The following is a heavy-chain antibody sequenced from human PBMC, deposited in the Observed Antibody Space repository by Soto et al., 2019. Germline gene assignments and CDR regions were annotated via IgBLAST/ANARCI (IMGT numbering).Heavy chain of an antibody. CDR3: AKESRASAYSDY. D-gene: IGHD2-21*01. Sequence: EVQLLESGGGLAQPGGSLRLSCAASGFTFSTYAMSWVRQAPGKGLEWVSAISGSGDRTYYADAVKGRFTISRDNSKNTVYLQMNSLRAEDTVVYYCAKESRASAYSDYWGQGTLVTVSS. CDR1: GFTFSTYA. CDR2: ISGSGDRT. J-gene: IGHJ4*02. V-gene: IGHV3-23*01.